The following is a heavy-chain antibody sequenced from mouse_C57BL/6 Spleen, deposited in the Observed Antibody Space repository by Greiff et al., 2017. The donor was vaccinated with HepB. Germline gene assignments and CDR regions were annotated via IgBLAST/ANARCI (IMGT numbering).Heavy chain of an antibody. D-gene: IGHD4-1*01. V-gene: IGHV5-12*01. J-gene: IGHJ4*01. CDR1: GFTFSDYY. Sequence: EVKVEESGGGLVQPGGSLKLSCAASGFTFSDYYMYWVRQTPEKRLEWVAYISNGGGSTYYPDTVKGRFTISRDNAKNTLYLQMSRLKSEDTAMYYCARTNWPYAMDYWGQGTSVTVSS. CDR2: ISNGGGST. CDR3: ARTNWPYAMDY.